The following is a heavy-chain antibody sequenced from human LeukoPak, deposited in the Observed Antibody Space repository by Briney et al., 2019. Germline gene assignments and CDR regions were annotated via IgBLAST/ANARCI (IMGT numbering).Heavy chain of an antibody. CDR2: INPNSGGT. D-gene: IGHD6-6*01. CDR1: GYTFTGYY. Sequence: ASVKVSCKASGYTFTGYYMHWVRQAPGQGLEWMGWINPNSGGTNYAQKFQGRVTMTRDTSISTAYMELSRLRSDDTAVYYCARIGSSSFVLCYFDYWGQGTLVTVSS. J-gene: IGHJ4*02. V-gene: IGHV1-2*02. CDR3: ARIGSSSFVLCYFDY.